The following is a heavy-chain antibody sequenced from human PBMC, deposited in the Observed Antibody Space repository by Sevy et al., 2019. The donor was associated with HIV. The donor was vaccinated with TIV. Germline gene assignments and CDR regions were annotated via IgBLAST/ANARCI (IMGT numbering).Heavy chain of an antibody. CDR1: GFTFSSYA. J-gene: IGHJ6*03. Sequence: GGSLRLSCAASGFTFSSYAMSWVRQAPGKGLEWVSAISGSGGSTYYADSVKGRFTNSRDNSKNTLYLQMNSLRADDTAVYYCAKAYSSGWYYYYMDVWGKGTTVTVSS. V-gene: IGHV3-23*01. CDR2: ISGSGGST. CDR3: AKAYSSGWYYYYMDV. D-gene: IGHD6-19*01.